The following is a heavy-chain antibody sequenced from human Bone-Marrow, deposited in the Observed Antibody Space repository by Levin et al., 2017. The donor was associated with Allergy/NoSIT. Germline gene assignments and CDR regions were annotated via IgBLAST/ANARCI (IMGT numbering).Heavy chain of an antibody. CDR3: RTDRPDY. J-gene: IGHJ4*01. CDR2: IKSNPDGGTT. CDR1: GLIFRDAY. Sequence: GGSLRLSCVVSGLIFRDAYMSWVRQAPGKGLEWVGRIKSNPDGGTTDYAASVKGRFTISSDDSRATVYLQMNSLKTEDTAVYFCRTDRPDYWGHGTLITVSS. V-gene: IGHV3-15*01.